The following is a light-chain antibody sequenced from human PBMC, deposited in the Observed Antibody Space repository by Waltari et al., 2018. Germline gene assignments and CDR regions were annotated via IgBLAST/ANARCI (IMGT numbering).Light chain of an antibody. CDR1: QRLTKRY. CDR2: GAS. V-gene: IGKV3-20*01. Sequence: EVVLTQSPDTLSLSPGERATLSCWASQRLTKRYLAGYQQKPGQAPRLLIYGASSRAAGIPERFSGSGSGTDFTLTISRLEPEDSAVYYCQQYGSSILYTFGQGTKLEIK. J-gene: IGKJ2*01. CDR3: QQYGSSILYT.